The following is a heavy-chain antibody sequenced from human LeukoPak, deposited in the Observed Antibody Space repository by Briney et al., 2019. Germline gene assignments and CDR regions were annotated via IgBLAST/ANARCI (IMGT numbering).Heavy chain of an antibody. CDR3: TTDYSSGWYRMDY. CDR1: GFTFSNAW. Sequence: GGSLRLSCAASGFTFSNAWMSWVRQVPGKGRGWVGCIKSKTDGGTTDYAAPVKGRFTISRDDSKNTLYLQMNSLKTEDTAVYFCTTDYSSGWYRMDYWGQGTLVTVSS. CDR2: IKSKTDGGTT. D-gene: IGHD6-19*01. V-gene: IGHV3-15*01. J-gene: IGHJ4*02.